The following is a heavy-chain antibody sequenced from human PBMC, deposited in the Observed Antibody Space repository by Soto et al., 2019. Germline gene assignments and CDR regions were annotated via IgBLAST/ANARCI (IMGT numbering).Heavy chain of an antibody. CDR2: MNLSSGNT. J-gene: IGHJ6*02. D-gene: IGHD1-26*01. V-gene: IGHV1-8*01. CDR3: ARGPSLVGATGGYGMDV. CDR1: GYTFISYD. Sequence: QVQLVQSGAEVKKPGASVKVSCKASGYTFISYDINWVRQATGQGLEWMGWMNLSSGNTANAQKFQGRVTMTRNTSISTAYMELSSLRSEDTAVYYCARGPSLVGATGGYGMDVWGQGTTVTVSS.